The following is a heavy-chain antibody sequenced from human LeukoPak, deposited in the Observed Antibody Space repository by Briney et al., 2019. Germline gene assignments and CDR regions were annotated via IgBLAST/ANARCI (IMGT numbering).Heavy chain of an antibody. CDR3: ARGGITIFGVGHDAFDI. Sequence: GGSLRLSCAASGFTFSSYGMHWVRQAPGKGLEWVAVIWYDGSNKYYADSVKGRFTISRDNSKNMLYLQMNSLRAEDTAVYYCARGGITIFGVGHDAFDIWGQGTMVTVSS. D-gene: IGHD3-3*01. J-gene: IGHJ3*02. V-gene: IGHV3-33*08. CDR2: IWYDGSNK. CDR1: GFTFSSYG.